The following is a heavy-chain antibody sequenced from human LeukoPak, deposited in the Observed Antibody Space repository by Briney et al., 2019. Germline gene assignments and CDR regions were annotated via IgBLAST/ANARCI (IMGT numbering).Heavy chain of an antibody. D-gene: IGHD3-10*01. CDR1: GFSVSSTY. CDR3: ARVPPLLFGELYFDY. CDR2: IYSGGST. Sequence: PGGSLRLSCAASGFSVSSTYMTWVRQAPGKGLEWVSLIYSGGSTYYTDSVKGRFIISRDNSNNTLYLQMNSLRAEDTAVYYCARVPPLLFGELYFDYWGQGTLVTVS. V-gene: IGHV3-53*01. J-gene: IGHJ4*02.